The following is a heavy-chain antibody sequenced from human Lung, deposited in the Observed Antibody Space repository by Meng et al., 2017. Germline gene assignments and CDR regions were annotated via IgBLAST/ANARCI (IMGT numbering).Heavy chain of an antibody. J-gene: IGHJ2*01. CDR3: ARDKPPNDV. Sequence: LVESGGCVVQAGGSLRLSCAASGFTFNTYAMHVVRQAPGKGLEWVSLMAFDGAQIYYPDSVRGRFTISRDNSKNTLYLQMNSLRAEDTAVYYCARDKPPNDVWGRGTLVTVSS. CDR1: GFTFNTYA. CDR2: MAFDGAQI. V-gene: IGHV3-30*01.